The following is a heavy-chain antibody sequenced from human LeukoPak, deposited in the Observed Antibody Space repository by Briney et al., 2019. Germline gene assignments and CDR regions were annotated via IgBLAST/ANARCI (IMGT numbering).Heavy chain of an antibody. J-gene: IGHJ4*02. V-gene: IGHV4-39*01. Sequence: SETLSLTCTVSGVSISSSSYYWGWIRQPPGKGLEWIGSIYYSGSTYYNPSLKSRVTVSADTSKNQFSLKLSSVTAADTAVYYCASQDGGNGWYYFDYWGQGTLVTVFS. D-gene: IGHD6-19*01. CDR1: GVSISSSSYY. CDR2: IYYSGST. CDR3: ASQDGGNGWYYFDY.